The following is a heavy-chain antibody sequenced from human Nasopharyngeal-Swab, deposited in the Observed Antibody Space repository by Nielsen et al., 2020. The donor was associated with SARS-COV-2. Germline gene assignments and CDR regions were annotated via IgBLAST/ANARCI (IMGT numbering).Heavy chain of an antibody. CDR3: ARGASGYYDFWSGYYRYYYYYYMDV. V-gene: IGHV3-7*01. D-gene: IGHD3-3*01. Sequence: VSQAPGKGLEWVANIKQDGSEKYYVDSVKGRFTISRDNAKNSLYLQMNSLRAEDTAVYYCARGASGYYDFWSGYYRYYYYYYMDVWGKGTTVTVSS. J-gene: IGHJ6*03. CDR2: IKQDGSEK.